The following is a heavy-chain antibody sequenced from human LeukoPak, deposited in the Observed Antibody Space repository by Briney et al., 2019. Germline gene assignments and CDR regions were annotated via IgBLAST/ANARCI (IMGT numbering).Heavy chain of an antibody. CDR3: TRDTGTTGEVKFDP. Sequence: SETLSLTCTVSGGSISSYYWSWIRQPPGKGLEWIGYIYYSGSANYHPSLKSRVTMSVDTSKSQFSLNLMSVTAADTAVYYCTRDTGTTGEVKFDPWGQGTLVTVSS. CDR1: GGSISSYY. CDR2: IYYSGSA. D-gene: IGHD4-17*01. J-gene: IGHJ5*02. V-gene: IGHV4-59*12.